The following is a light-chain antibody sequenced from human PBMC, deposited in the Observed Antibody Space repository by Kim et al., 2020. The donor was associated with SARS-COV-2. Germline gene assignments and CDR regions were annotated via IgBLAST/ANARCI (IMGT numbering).Light chain of an antibody. CDR1: ESNNSW. V-gene: IGKV1-5*03. CDR3: QQYNIFWT. J-gene: IGKJ1*01. Sequence: SESVGDRVTITCRASESNNSWLAWYQQKPEKAPKHLIYKATNLENGVPSRFSGSGSGTEFTLTVSSLQPDDVATYYCQQYNIFWTFGQGTKVDIK. CDR2: KAT.